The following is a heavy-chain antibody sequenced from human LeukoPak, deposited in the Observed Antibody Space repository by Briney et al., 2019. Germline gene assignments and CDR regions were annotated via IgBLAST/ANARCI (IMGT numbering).Heavy chain of an antibody. V-gene: IGHV3-15*01. CDR3: TTWRRIDYGDYVRDWFDP. D-gene: IGHD4-17*01. J-gene: IGHJ5*02. CDR2: IKSKTDGGTT. Sequence: GGSLRLSCAASGFTFSNAWMSWVRQALGKGLEWVGRIKSKTDGGTTDYAAPVKGRFTISRNDSKNTLYLQMNSLKTEDTAVYYCTTWRRIDYGDYVRDWFDPWGQGTLVTVSS. CDR1: GFTFSNAW.